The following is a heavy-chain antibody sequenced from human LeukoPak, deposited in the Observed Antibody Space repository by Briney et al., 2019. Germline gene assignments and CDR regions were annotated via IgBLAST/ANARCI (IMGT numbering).Heavy chain of an antibody. J-gene: IGHJ6*03. CDR1: GGSFSGYY. D-gene: IGHD3-3*01. V-gene: IGHV4-34*01. CDR2: INHSGST. CDR3: AGEARNYDFWSGSYYYYYYMDV. Sequence: SETLSLTCAVYGGSFSGYYWSWIRQPPGKGLEWIGEINHSGSTYYNPSLKSRVTISVDTSKNQFSLKLSSVTAADTAVYYCAGEARNYDFWSGSYYYYYYMDVWGKGTTVTVSS.